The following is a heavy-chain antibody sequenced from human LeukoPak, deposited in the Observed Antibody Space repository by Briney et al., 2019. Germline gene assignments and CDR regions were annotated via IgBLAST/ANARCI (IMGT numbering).Heavy chain of an antibody. Sequence: SVKVSCKASGGTFSSYAISWVRQAPGQGLEWMGRIIPILGIANYAQKFQGRVTITADKSTSTAYMELSSLRSEDTAVYYCAREGRMATIDPGWWFDPWGQGTLVTVSS. V-gene: IGHV1-69*04. CDR1: GGTFSSYA. D-gene: IGHD5-12*01. J-gene: IGHJ5*02. CDR2: IIPILGIA. CDR3: AREGRMATIDPGWWFDP.